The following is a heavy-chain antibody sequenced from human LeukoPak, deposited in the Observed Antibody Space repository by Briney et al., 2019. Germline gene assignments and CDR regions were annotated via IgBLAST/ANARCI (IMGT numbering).Heavy chain of an antibody. D-gene: IGHD5-12*01. Sequence: GRSLRLSCAASGFTFDDYAMHWVRQAPGKGLEWVSGISWNSGSIGYADSVKGRFTISRDNAKNSLYLQMNSLRAEDTALYYCAKDKGGGGYDAPDAFDIWGQGTMVTVSS. CDR2: ISWNSGSI. J-gene: IGHJ3*02. V-gene: IGHV3-9*01. CDR3: AKDKGGGGYDAPDAFDI. CDR1: GFTFDDYA.